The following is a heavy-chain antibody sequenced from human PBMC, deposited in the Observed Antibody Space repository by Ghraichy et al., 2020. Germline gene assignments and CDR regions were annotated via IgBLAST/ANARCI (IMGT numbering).Heavy chain of an antibody. V-gene: IGHV4-59*08. D-gene: IGHD6-13*01. CDR2: IYYSGST. CDR1: GGSISSYY. Sequence: SETLSLTCTVSGGSISSYYWSWIRQPPGKGLEWIGYIYYSGSTNYNPSLKSRVTISVDTSKNQFSLKLSSVTAADTAGYYCARRSIAAAGTYYFDYWGQGTLVTVSS. CDR3: ARRSIAAAGTYYFDY. J-gene: IGHJ4*02.